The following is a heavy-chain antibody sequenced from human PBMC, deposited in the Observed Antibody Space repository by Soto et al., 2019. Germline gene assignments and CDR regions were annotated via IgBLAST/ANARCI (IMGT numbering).Heavy chain of an antibody. V-gene: IGHV4-30-4*08. CDR2: IYYSGST. CDR3: ARHPLDCSSTSCLYFDY. J-gene: IGHJ4*02. D-gene: IGHD2-2*01. Sequence: SETLSLTCTVSGVSISSGVYYWSWIRQHPGKGLEWIGYIYYSGSTYYNPSLKSRVTISVDTSKNQFSLKLSSVTAADTAVYYCARHPLDCSSTSCLYFDYWGQGTLVTVSS. CDR1: GVSISSGVYY.